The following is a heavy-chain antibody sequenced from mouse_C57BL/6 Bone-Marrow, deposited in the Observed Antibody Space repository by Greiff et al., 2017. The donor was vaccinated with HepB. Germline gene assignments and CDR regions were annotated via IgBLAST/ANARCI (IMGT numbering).Heavy chain of an antibody. V-gene: IGHV3-6*01. D-gene: IGHD2-1*01. J-gene: IGHJ3*01. CDR3: AREGIYYGNYWFAY. Sequence: VQLQESGPGLVKPSQSLSLTCSVTGYSITSGYYWNWIRQFPGNKLEWMGYISYDGSNNYNPSLKNRISITRDTSKNQFFLKLNSVTTEDTATYYCAREGIYYGNYWFAYWGQGTLVIVSA. CDR1: GYSITSGYY. CDR2: ISYDGSN.